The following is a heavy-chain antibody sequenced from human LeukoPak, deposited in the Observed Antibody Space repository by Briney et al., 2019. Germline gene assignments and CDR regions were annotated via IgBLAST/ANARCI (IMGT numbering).Heavy chain of an antibody. J-gene: IGHJ6*03. D-gene: IGHD1-26*01. CDR2: IYYSGST. V-gene: IGHV4-39*01. CDR1: GGSISSSSYY. CDR3: AIHSGSYWEGYYYYYMDV. Sequence: PSETLPLTCTVSGGSISSSSYYWGWIRQPPGKGLEWIGSIYYSGSTYYSPSLKSRVTISVDTSKNQFSLKLSSVTAADTAVYYCAIHSGSYWEGYYYYYMDVWGKGTTVTVSS.